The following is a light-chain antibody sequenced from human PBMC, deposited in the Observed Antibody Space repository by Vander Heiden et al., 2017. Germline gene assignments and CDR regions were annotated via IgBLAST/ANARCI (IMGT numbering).Light chain of an antibody. CDR1: QSLLHSNGYNY. J-gene: IGKJ4*01. CDR2: LGS. CDR3: MQALHNA. V-gene: IGKV2-28*01. Sequence: DIVMTQSPLSLPVTPGEPASISCRSSQSLLHSNGYNYLDWYLQKPGQSPQLLIYLGSNRASGVPDRFSGSGSGTDFTLKISRVEAEDVGVYYCMQALHNAFGGGTKVEIK.